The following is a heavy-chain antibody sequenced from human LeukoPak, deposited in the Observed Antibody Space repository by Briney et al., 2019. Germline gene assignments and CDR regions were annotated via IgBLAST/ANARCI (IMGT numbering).Heavy chain of an antibody. CDR3: VRRVLSFSRPSNFDY. Sequence: SETLSLTCSVSGGSVSSSTYDWGWIRQPPGKGLEWIGNIYYSGTTYYNPSLKSRVTISIDTSKKQFSLRLTSVTAADTAVYYCVRRVLSFSRPSNFDYWGQGILVTLSS. V-gene: IGHV4-39*01. D-gene: IGHD2-2*01. J-gene: IGHJ4*02. CDR2: IYYSGTT. CDR1: GGSVSSSTYD.